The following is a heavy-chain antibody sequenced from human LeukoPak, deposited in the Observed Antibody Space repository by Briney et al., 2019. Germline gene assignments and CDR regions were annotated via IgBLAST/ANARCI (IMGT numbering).Heavy chain of an antibody. CDR2: ISSSSTYT. D-gene: IGHD6-13*01. CDR1: GFTFSDYF. J-gene: IGHJ5*02. CDR3: ARDYSAAAGADNWFDP. Sequence: GGSLRLSCAASGFTFSDYFMSWIRQAPGKGLEWVSYISSSSTYTNYADSVKGRFTISRDNAKNSLYLHMSSLRAEDTAVYYCARDYSAAAGADNWFDPWGQGTLVTVSS. V-gene: IGHV3-11*05.